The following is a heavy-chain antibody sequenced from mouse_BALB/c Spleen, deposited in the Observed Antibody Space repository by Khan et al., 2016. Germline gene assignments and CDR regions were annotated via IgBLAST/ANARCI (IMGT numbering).Heavy chain of an antibody. CDR3: ASDDYDVGFDY. CDR2: IWGDGST. V-gene: IGHV2-6-7*01. D-gene: IGHD2-4*01. J-gene: IGHJ2*01. Sequence: QVQLKQSGPGLVAPSQSLSITCTVSGFSLTGYGVNWVRQPPGKGLEWLGMIWGDGSTDYNSALKSRLSISKDNSKSQVFLKMHSLQTDDTARYYCASDDYDVGFDYWGQGTTLTVSS. CDR1: GFSLTGYG.